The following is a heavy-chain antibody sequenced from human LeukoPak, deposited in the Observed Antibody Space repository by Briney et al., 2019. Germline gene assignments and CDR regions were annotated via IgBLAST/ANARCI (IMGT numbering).Heavy chain of an antibody. J-gene: IGHJ5*02. CDR3: ARGRRVGVVVVKNWFDP. CDR1: GFTFSSY. Sequence: PGGSLRLSCAASGFTFSSYWSWIRQPPGKGLEWIGEINHSGSTNYNPSLKSRVTISVDTSKNQFSLKLSSVTAADTAVYYCARGRRVGVVVVKNWFDPWGQGTLVTVSS. V-gene: IGHV4-34*01. CDR2: INHSGST. D-gene: IGHD3-22*01.